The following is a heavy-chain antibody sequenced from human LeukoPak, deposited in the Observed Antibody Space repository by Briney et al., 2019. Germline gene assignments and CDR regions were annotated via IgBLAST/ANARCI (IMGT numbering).Heavy chain of an antibody. CDR3: ARSGIAAAGLDY. V-gene: IGHV1-69*06. Sequence: SVKVSCKASGGTFSNYAFSWARQAPGQGLEWMGRIIPIFGTANYAQNFQGRVTITSDKSTSTAYMELSSLRSEDTAVYYCARSGIAAAGLDYWGQGTLVTVSS. CDR2: IIPIFGTA. J-gene: IGHJ4*02. D-gene: IGHD6-13*01. CDR1: GGTFSNYA.